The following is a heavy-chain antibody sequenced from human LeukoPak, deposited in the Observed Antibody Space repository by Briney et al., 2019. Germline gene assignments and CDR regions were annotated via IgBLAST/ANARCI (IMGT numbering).Heavy chain of an antibody. D-gene: IGHD1-26*01. J-gene: IGHJ4*02. CDR3: AKGGVGATGDFDY. CDR2: IRYDGSNK. Sequence: GRSLRLSCAASGFTFSSYSMQWVRQTPGKGLEWVAFIRYDGSNKYYADSVKGRFTISRDNSKNTLYLQMNGLRAEDTAVYYCAKGGVGATGDFDYWGQGTLVTVSS. CDR1: GFTFSSYS. V-gene: IGHV3-30*02.